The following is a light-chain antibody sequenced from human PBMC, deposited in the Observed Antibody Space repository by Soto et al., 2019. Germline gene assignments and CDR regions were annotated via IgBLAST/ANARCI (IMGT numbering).Light chain of an antibody. Sequence: QSVLTQPASVSGSPGQSITISCTGTSSDVGAYNFVSWHQQHPGKAPKLMIYNVYDRPSGISYRFSGSKAGNTASLTISGLQCEDEADYYCSAYTVSRTYVFGTGTKLTVL. CDR1: SSDVGAYNF. V-gene: IGLV2-14*03. CDR3: SAYTVSRTYV. J-gene: IGLJ1*01. CDR2: NVY.